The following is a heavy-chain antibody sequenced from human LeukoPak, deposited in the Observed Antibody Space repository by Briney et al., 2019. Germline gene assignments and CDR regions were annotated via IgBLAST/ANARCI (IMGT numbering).Heavy chain of an antibody. CDR2: IYYSGNT. CDR3: SRDRDCSSTSCYPDY. V-gene: IGHV4-39*07. D-gene: IGHD2-2*01. CDR1: GDSISSSSYY. J-gene: IGHJ4*02. Sequence: RPSETLSLTCTVSGDSISSSSYYWGWIRQPPGKGLEWIGSIYYSGNTYYNPSLKSRVTISVDTSKNQFSLKLSSVTAADTAVYYCSRDRDCSSTSCYPDYWGQGTLVTVSS.